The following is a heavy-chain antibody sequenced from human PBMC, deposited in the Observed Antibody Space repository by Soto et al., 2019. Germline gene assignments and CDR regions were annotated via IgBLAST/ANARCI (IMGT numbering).Heavy chain of an antibody. CDR1: GFTFSSYA. D-gene: IGHD6-13*01. V-gene: IGHV3-23*01. J-gene: IGHJ4*02. CDR2: ISGSGGST. CDR3: AKDRTRLYSSSWYWDY. Sequence: GGSLRLSCAASGFTFSSYAMIRVLQAPGKGLEWVSAISGSGGSTYYADSVKGRFTISRDNSKNTLYLQMNSLRAEDTAVYYCAKDRTRLYSSSWYWDYWGQGTLVTVSS.